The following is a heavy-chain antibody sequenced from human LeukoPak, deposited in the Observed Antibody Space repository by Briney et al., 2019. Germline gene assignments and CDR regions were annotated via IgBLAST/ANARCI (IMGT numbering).Heavy chain of an antibody. CDR1: GGSFSGYY. Sequence: PSETLSLTCAVYGGSFSGYYWSWIRQPPGKGLEWIGEINHSGSTNYNPSLKSRVTISVDTSKNQFSLKLSSVTAADTAVYYCARGARSGGKYNWFDPWGQGTLVTVSS. CDR2: INHSGST. D-gene: IGHD2-15*01. J-gene: IGHJ5*02. V-gene: IGHV4-34*01. CDR3: ARGARSGGKYNWFDP.